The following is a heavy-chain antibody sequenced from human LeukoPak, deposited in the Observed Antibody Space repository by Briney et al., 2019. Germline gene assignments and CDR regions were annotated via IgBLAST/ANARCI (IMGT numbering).Heavy chain of an antibody. CDR3: ASAIGPGSPFDY. D-gene: IGHD3-10*01. CDR2: INSDGSST. CDR1: GFTFSSYW. J-gene: IGHJ4*02. Sequence: GGSLRLSCAASGFTFSSYWMHWVRQAPGKGLAWVSRINSDGSSTSYADSVKGRFTISRDNAKNTLYLQMNSLRAEDTAVYYCASAIGPGSPFDYWGQGTLVTVSS. V-gene: IGHV3-74*01.